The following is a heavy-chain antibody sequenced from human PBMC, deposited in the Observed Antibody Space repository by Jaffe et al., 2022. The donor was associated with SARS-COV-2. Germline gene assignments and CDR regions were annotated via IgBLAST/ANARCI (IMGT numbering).Heavy chain of an antibody. D-gene: IGHD1-26*01. J-gene: IGHJ4*02. CDR2: ISYDGNNK. CDR3: AKDKAGAHLHYCDY. CDR1: GFTFSSYG. V-gene: IGHV3-30*18. Sequence: QVQLVESGGGVVQPGTSLRLSCATSGFTFSSYGMHWVRQAPGKGLEWVAVISYDGNNKYYADSVKGRFTISRDDSKNTLYLQMNSLRAEDTAVYYCAKDKAGAHLHYCDYWGQGTQVTVSS.